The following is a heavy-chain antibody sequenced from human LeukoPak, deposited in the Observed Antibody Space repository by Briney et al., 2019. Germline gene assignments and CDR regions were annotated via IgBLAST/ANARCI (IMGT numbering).Heavy chain of an antibody. CDR1: GFTFSSYS. J-gene: IGHJ4*02. Sequence: GGSMRLSCAASGFTFSSYSMNWVRQAPGKGLEWVSSISSSSSYIYYADSVKGRFTISRDNAKNSLYLQMNSLRAEDTAVYYCARAHNWKYGSFDFWGQGTLVTVSS. V-gene: IGHV3-21*01. CDR2: ISSSSSYI. D-gene: IGHD1-7*01. CDR3: ARAHNWKYGSFDF.